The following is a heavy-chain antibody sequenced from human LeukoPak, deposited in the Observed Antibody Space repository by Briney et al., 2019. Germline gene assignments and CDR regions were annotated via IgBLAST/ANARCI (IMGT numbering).Heavy chain of an antibody. V-gene: IGHV1-69*13. D-gene: IGHD3-22*01. CDR2: IIPIFGTA. CDR3: ARARHYYDSSGYYDY. CDR1: GYTFTSYG. J-gene: IGHJ4*02. Sequence: ASVKVSCKASGYTFTSYGISWVRQAPGQGLEWMGGIIPIFGTANHAQKFQGRVTITADESTSTAYMELSSLRSEDTAVYYCARARHYYDSSGYYDYWGQGTLVTVSS.